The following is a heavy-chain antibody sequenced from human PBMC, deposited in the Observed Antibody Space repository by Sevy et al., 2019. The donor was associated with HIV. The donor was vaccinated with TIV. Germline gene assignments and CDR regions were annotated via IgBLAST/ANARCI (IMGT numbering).Heavy chain of an antibody. CDR3: ARDHGYSNGWFPYYYYYGMDV. V-gene: IGHV4-31*03. CDR1: GGSIRSDSYY. J-gene: IGHJ6*02. D-gene: IGHD6-19*01. CDR2: IFHNGNT. Sequence: SETLSLTCSVSGGSIRSDSYYWTWIRQHPGKGLEWIGYIFHNGNTYYNPSLKSRVSISVDTSKNQFSLMLRSVTAADTAMYYCARDHGYSNGWFPYYYYYGMDVWGQGTTVTVSS.